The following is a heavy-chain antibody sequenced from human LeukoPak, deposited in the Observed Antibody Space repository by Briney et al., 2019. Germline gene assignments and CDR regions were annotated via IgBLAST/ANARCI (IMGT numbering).Heavy chain of an antibody. CDR1: GGSISSYY. CDR2: IYTSGST. CDR3: AKGGATDRRYLPA. Sequence: SETLSLTCTVSGGSISSYYWSWIRQPAGKGLEWVGRIYTSGSTNYNPSLKSRVTMSVDTSKNQFSLKLSPVTAAHTAVYYCAKGGATDRRYLPAWGQGTLVTVSS. J-gene: IGHJ4*02. V-gene: IGHV4-4*07. D-gene: IGHD3-16*02.